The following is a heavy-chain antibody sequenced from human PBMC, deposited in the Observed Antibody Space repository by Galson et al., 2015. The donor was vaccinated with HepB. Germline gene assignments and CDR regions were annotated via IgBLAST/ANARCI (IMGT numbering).Heavy chain of an antibody. V-gene: IGHV3-30-3*01. Sequence: SLRLSCAASGFSFSNYPLYWVRQAPGKGLEWVALISFDGTNIYFADSVRGRFTISRDNSKNTLYLQMNSLRANDTAIYYCAIRRIATAGFQVDYWGQGTLVTVSS. J-gene: IGHJ4*02. CDR2: ISFDGTNI. CDR3: AIRRIATAGFQVDY. D-gene: IGHD6-13*01. CDR1: GFSFSNYP.